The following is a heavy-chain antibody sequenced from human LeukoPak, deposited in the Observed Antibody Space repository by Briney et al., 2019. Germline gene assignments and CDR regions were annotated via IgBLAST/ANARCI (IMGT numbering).Heavy chain of an antibody. J-gene: IGHJ6*03. D-gene: IGHD4-11*01. Sequence: GGSLRLSCAASGFTFSSYAMHWVRQAPGKGLEWVAVISYDGSNKYYADSVKGRFTISRDNSKNTLYLQMNSLRAEDTAVYYCARDLGETTPLVMDVWGKGTTVTVSS. CDR2: ISYDGSNK. CDR3: ARDLGETTPLVMDV. V-gene: IGHV3-30*14. CDR1: GFTFSSYA.